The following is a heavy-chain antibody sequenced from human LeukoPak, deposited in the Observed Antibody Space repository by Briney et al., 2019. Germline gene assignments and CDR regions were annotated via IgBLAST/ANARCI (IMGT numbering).Heavy chain of an antibody. V-gene: IGHV4-34*01. D-gene: IGHD3-3*01. CDR1: GVSFSGYY. CDR3: TRETSLRYYDFWSGWDY. J-gene: IGHJ4*02. CDR2: INHSGST. Sequence: SETLSLTCAVYGVSFSGYYWSWIRQPPGKGLEWIGEINHSGSTNYNPSLKSRVTISVDTSKNQFSLKLSSVTAADTAVYYCTRETSLRYYDFWSGWDYWGQGTLVTVSS.